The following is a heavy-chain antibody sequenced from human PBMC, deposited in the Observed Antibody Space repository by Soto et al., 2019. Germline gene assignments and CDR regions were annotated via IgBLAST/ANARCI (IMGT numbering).Heavy chain of an antibody. CDR1: GGTFSSDA. Sequence: QVQLVQSGAEVKKPGSSVKVSCKASGGTFSSDAISWVRQAPGQGLECMGGIIPSFGTANYAQKVQGRVTITADESTSTAYMELSSLRSEDTAVYYCAKRVDDGWSFDIWGRGTLVTVSS. V-gene: IGHV1-69*01. CDR3: AKRVDDGWSFDI. CDR2: IIPSFGTA. D-gene: IGHD1-1*01. J-gene: IGHJ2*01.